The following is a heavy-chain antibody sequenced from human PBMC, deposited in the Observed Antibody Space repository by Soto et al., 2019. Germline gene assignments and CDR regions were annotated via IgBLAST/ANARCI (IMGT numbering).Heavy chain of an antibody. V-gene: IGHV1-24*01. CDR1: GYTLTELS. CDR2: FDPEDGET. D-gene: IGHD6-19*01. CDR3: ATAALYSSGWYADY. J-gene: IGHJ4*02. Sequence: GASVKVSCKVSGYTLTELSMHWVRQAPGKGLEWMGGFDPEDGETIYAQKFQGRVTMTEDTSTDTAYMELSSLRSEDTAVYYCATAALYSSGWYADYWGQGTLVTVSS.